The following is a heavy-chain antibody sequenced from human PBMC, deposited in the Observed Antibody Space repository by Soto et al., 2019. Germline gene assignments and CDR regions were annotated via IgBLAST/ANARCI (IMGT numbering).Heavy chain of an antibody. Sequence: SETLSLTCAVYGGSFSGYYWSWIRQPPGKGLEWIGEINHSGSTNYNPSLKSRVTISVDTSKNQFSLRLSSVTAADTAVYYCARDLTGYFNLDPWGQGTLVTVS. D-gene: IGHD3-9*01. CDR2: INHSGST. J-gene: IGHJ5*02. V-gene: IGHV4-34*01. CDR3: ARDLTGYFNLDP. CDR1: GGSFSGYY.